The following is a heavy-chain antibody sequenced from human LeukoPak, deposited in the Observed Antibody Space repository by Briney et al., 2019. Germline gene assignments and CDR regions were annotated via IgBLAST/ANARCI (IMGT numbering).Heavy chain of an antibody. J-gene: IGHJ3*02. CDR3: ARAYYDFWSGYSHDAFDI. V-gene: IGHV3-30-3*01. Sequence: GSLRLSCAASGFTFSSYAMHWVRQAPGKGLEWVAVISYDGSNKYYADSVKGRFTISRDNSKNTLYLQMNSLRAEDTAVYYCARAYYDFWSGYSHDAFDIWGQGTMVTVSS. D-gene: IGHD3-3*01. CDR1: GFTFSSYA. CDR2: ISYDGSNK.